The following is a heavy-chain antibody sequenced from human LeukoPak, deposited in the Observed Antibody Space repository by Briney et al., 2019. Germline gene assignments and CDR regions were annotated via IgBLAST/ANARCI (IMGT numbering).Heavy chain of an antibody. J-gene: IGHJ6*02. CDR3: ARLRYYYYYAMDV. CDR1: DDSVSSYY. Sequence: SETLSLTCTVSDDSVSSYYWTWIRQPPGTGLEWIGYIYYSGSANYNSSLKSRLTISLDTSKSQFSLMLSSVTAADTAVYYCARLRYYYYYAMDVWGQGTTVIVS. V-gene: IGHV4-59*02. CDR2: IYYSGSA.